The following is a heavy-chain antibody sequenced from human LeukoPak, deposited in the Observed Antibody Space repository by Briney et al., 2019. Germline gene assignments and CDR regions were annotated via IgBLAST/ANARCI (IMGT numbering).Heavy chain of an antibody. D-gene: IGHD3-10*01. J-gene: IGHJ4*02. CDR3: ARVRLRGSGSYILPEHDY. CDR1: GYTFTSYG. V-gene: IGHV1-18*01. CDR2: ISTYNGNT. Sequence: ASVKVSCKASGYTFTSYGISWVRQAPGQGLEWMGWISTYNGNTNYAQKLQGRVTMTTDTSTSTAYMELRSLRSDDTAVYYCARVRLRGSGSYILPEHDYWGQGTLVTVSS.